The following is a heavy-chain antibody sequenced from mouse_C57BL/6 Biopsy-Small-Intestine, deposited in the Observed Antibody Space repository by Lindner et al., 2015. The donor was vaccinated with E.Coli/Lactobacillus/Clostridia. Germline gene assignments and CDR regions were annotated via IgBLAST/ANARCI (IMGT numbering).Heavy chain of an antibody. V-gene: IGHV1-22*01. CDR1: GYTFTDYN. J-gene: IGHJ2*01. D-gene: IGHD4-1*01. CDR3: ARGFELGRFDY. Sequence: VQLQESGPELVKPGASVMMSCRASGYTFTDYNLHWVKLSHGRTLEWIGYINPNNGGSTYNQEVRRARATLTVNKSSTTAYMELHSLTSEDSAVYYCARGFELGRFDYWGQGTTLTVSS. CDR2: INPNNGGS.